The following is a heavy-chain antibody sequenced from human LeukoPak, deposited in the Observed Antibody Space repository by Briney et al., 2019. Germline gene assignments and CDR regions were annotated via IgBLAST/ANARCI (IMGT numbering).Heavy chain of an antibody. CDR1: GGSISSYY. CDR3: AREYCSGGSCYSPRFDY. V-gene: IGHV4-4*07. CDR2: IYTSGST. D-gene: IGHD2-15*01. J-gene: IGHJ4*02. Sequence: SETLSLTCTVSGGSISSYYWSWIRQPAGKGLEWIGRIYTSGSTNYNPSLKIRVTMSVDTSKNQFSLKLSSVTAADTAVYYCAREYCSGGSCYSPRFDYWGQGTLVTVSS.